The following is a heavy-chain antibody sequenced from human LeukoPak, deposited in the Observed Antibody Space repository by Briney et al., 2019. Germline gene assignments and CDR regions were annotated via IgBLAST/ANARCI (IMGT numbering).Heavy chain of an antibody. Sequence: GGSLRLSCAASGFTFSSYAMHWVRQAPGKGLEYVSAISSNGGSTYYANSVKGRFTISRDNSKNTLYLQMGSLRAEDMAVYYCARGSSSSWYRNWFDPWGQGTLVTVSS. CDR1: GFTFSSYA. J-gene: IGHJ5*02. CDR2: ISSNGGST. V-gene: IGHV3-64*01. D-gene: IGHD6-13*01. CDR3: ARGSSSSWYRNWFDP.